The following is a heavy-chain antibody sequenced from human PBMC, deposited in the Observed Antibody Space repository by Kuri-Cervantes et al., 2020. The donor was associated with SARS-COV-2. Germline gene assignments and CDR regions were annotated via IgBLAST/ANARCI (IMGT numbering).Heavy chain of an antibody. D-gene: IGHD2-21*01. V-gene: IGHV4-39*01. Sequence: SETLSLTCTVSGGSISSSSYYWGWIRQPPGKGLEWIGSIYYSGSTYYNPSLKSRVNISVNTSKNQFSLKLSSVTAADTAVYYCARQSYCGGDCYSWFDPWGQGTLVTVSS. CDR2: IYYSGST. J-gene: IGHJ5*02. CDR1: GGSISSSSYY. CDR3: ARQSYCGGDCYSWFDP.